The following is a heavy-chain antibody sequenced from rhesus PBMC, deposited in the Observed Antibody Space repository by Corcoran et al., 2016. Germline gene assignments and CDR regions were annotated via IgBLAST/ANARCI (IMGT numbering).Heavy chain of an antibody. D-gene: IGHD4-17*01. CDR3: TTVRG. Sequence: VQLVECGGGLVQPGGSLRLSCAASVFNFLNSWLSWVRPAPGKGLEWFARSKRKADGETAYYAASAKGRFTISRDDSKNTMDLQINSLKSDDTAVYYCTTVRGWGQGVLVTVSS. J-gene: IGHJ4*01. CDR1: VFNFLNSW. V-gene: IGHV3-30*02. CDR2: SKRKADGETA.